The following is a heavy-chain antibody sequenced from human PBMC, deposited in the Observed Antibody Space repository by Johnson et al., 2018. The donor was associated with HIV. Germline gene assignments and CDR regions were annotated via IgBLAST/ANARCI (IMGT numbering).Heavy chain of an antibody. CDR2: IYSGGST. V-gene: IGHV3-66*01. Sequence: VQLVESGGGLVQPGGSLRLSCAASGFTVSSNYMSWVRQAPGKGLEWVSVIYSGGSTYYADSVKGRFTISRDNSKNTLYLQMNSLRAEDTAVYYCAKDAERFLEWVEAFDIWGQGTMVTVSS. D-gene: IGHD3-3*01. J-gene: IGHJ3*02. CDR3: AKDAERFLEWVEAFDI. CDR1: GFTVSSNY.